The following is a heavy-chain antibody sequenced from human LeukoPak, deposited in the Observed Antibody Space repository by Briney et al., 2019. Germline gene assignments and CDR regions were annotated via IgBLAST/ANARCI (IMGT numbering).Heavy chain of an antibody. CDR1: GFIFRSYG. CDR3: AHLVWEYVGGLDV. D-gene: IGHD3/OR15-3a*01. CDR2: IYTNGRT. J-gene: IGHJ6*02. Sequence: QTGGSLRLSCVAFGFIFRSYGMTWVRQAPGKGLGWVAGIYTNGRTRYAASVNGRFTISRDNSKNTLFLQMPSLRVEDTAVYYCAHLVWEYVGGLDVWGQGTTVTVSS. V-gene: IGHV3-23*05.